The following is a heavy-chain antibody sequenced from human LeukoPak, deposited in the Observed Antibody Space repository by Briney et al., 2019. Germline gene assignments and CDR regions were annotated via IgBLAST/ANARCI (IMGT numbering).Heavy chain of an antibody. V-gene: IGHV4-39*07. CDR1: GGSISSSSYY. Sequence: SETLSLTCTVSGGSISSSSYYWGWIRQPPGKGLEWIGSIYYSGSTYYNPSLKSRVTISVDTSKNQFSLKLSSVTAADTAVYYCAREYGDYAEFDYWGQGTLVTVSS. CDR3: AREYGDYAEFDY. D-gene: IGHD4-17*01. J-gene: IGHJ4*02. CDR2: IYYSGST.